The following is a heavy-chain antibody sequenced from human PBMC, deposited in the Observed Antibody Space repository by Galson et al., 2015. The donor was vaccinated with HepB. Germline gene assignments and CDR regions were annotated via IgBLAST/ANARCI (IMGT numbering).Heavy chain of an antibody. Sequence: SLRLSCAVSGFTFSTYAMSWVRQAPGKGLEWVSTISGSSGSTYYADSVKGRFTISRNNSRNTLYLQMNGLRAEDTALFYCVKYSTDWYAADWGQGTLVTVSS. CDR2: ISGSSGST. CDR1: GFTFSTYA. J-gene: IGHJ4*02. CDR3: VKYSTDWYAAD. V-gene: IGHV3-23*01. D-gene: IGHD6-19*01.